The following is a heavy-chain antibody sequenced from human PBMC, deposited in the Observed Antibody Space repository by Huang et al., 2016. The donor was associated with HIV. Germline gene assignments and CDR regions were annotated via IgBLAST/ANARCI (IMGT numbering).Heavy chain of an antibody. Sequence: QVQLVQSGAEVRKPGSSVKVSCRASGGYFNNFGINWVRQAPGQGLEWMGGISPRFGTRNDAQRFKDRVTITADETTGVVHLEVTSLRSDDTAVYFCAKRGGAWGSPYAFDLWGPGTMVTVSS. CDR1: GGYFNNFG. CDR2: ISPRFGTR. J-gene: IGHJ3*01. CDR3: AKRGGAWGSPYAFDL. D-gene: IGHD3-16*01. V-gene: IGHV1-69*13.